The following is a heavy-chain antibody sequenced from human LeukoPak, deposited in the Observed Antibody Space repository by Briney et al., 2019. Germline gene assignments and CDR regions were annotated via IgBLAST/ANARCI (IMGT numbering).Heavy chain of an antibody. V-gene: IGHV2-5*01. CDR2: IYWNDDK. D-gene: IGHD6-13*01. Sequence: SGPTLVKPTQTLTLTCTFSGFSLSTSGVGVGWIRQPPGKALEWLALIYWNDDKRYSPSLKSRLTITRDTSKNQVVLTMTNTDPVDTATYYCAHRQEQQLARYYYYGMDVWGQGTTVTVSS. J-gene: IGHJ6*02. CDR1: GFSLSTSGVG. CDR3: AHRQEQQLARYYYYGMDV.